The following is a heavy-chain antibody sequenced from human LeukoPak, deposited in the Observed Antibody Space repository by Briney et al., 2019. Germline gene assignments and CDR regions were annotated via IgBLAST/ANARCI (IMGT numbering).Heavy chain of an antibody. CDR3: AKGEGASCYSSSDY. CDR1: GFTFTNYA. V-gene: IGHV3-23*01. D-gene: IGHD2-15*01. CDR2: ISGSGEGT. Sequence: GGSLRLSCAASGFTFTNYAMSWVRQAPGKGLEWVSAISGSGEGTYYADSVRGRFTISRDNSKNTLYLRMNSLTAGDTAVYFCAKGEGASCYSSSDYWGQGTLVTVSS. J-gene: IGHJ4*02.